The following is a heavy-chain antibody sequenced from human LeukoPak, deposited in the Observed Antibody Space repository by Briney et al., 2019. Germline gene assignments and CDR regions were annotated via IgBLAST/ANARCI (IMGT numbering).Heavy chain of an antibody. V-gene: IGHV3-74*01. J-gene: IGHJ4*02. CDR2: INGNGRST. CDR3: TRGGLTGQMAAFDY. D-gene: IGHD3-9*01. CDR1: GFTLSDYW. Sequence: GGSLRLSCAASGFTLSDYWMHWVRQVPGEGPVWVSRINGNGRSTTYADSVKGRFTISRDNAKNTIFLQMTSLRDEDTAVYYCTRGGLTGQMAAFDYWGQGALVTVSS.